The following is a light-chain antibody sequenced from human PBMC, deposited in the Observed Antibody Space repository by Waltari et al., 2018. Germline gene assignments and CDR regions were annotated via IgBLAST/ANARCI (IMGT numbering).Light chain of an antibody. CDR3: SAWDRSLSAWV. Sequence: QAGLTQPPSVSKGLRQTATLTCTGNNNNVGYEGATWLQQHQGHPPKLLFYRNNNRPSGISERFSASRSGSTASLTITGLQTEDEADYYCSAWDRSLSAWVFGGGTKLTFL. V-gene: IGLV10-54*04. CDR2: RNN. J-gene: IGLJ3*02. CDR1: NNNVGYEG.